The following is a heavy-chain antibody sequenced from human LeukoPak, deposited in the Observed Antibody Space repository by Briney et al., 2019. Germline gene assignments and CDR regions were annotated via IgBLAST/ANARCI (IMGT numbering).Heavy chain of an antibody. CDR2: IYPGDSDT. D-gene: IGHD5-18*01. J-gene: IGHJ6*03. Sequence: GESLKISCKGSGYSFTSYWIGWVRQMPGKGLEWMGIIYPGDSDTRYSPSFQGQVTISADKSISTAYLQWSSLKASDTAMYYCARHGGLRYSQYYYYYYMDVWGKGTTVTVSS. CDR1: GYSFTSYW. CDR3: ARHGGLRYSQYYYYYYMDV. V-gene: IGHV5-51*01.